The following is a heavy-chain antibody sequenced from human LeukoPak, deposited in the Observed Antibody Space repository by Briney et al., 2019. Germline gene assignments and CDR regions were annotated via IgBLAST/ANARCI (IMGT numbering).Heavy chain of an antibody. CDR3: ARGVVPAAYIDY. CDR2: ISGSGGST. V-gene: IGHV3-23*01. D-gene: IGHD2-2*01. J-gene: IGHJ4*02. CDR1: GSTFSSYA. Sequence: PGGSLRLSCAASGSTFSSYAMSWVRQAPGKGLEWVSAISGSGGSTYYADSVKGRFTISRDNSKNTLYLQMNSLRAEDTAVYYCARGVVPAAYIDYWGQGTLVTVSS.